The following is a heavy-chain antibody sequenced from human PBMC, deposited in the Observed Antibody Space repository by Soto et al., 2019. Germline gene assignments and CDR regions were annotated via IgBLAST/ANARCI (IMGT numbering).Heavy chain of an antibody. Sequence: QVQLVQSGAEVKKPGSSVKLSCKTSGGTFRNYAINWVRQAPGQGLEWMGGSIPVFGTANYAQTFQGRFTMTAFESTSTAYMELSSLRSEDTAVYYCAIPLPKQQLVRGAFDHWGQGTLVTVAS. D-gene: IGHD6-13*01. V-gene: IGHV1-69*01. CDR2: SIPVFGTA. CDR3: AIPLPKQQLVRGAFDH. J-gene: IGHJ4*02. CDR1: GGTFRNYA.